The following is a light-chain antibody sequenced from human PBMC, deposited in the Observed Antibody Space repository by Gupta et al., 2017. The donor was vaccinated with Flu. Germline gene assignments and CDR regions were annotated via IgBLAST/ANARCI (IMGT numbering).Light chain of an antibody. Sequence: LLQHPAPLSFCPQGRATLSCRASQSVGSSYLAWYQQKPGQAPRLLIYAASSRATGIPDMFSGSWAGTDFTLTSSRLEPEDFAVYYWQHYSSSPPFTFGPGTKVEIK. J-gene: IGKJ3*01. V-gene: IGKV3-20*01. CDR1: QSVGSSY. CDR2: AAS. CDR3: QHYSSSPPFT.